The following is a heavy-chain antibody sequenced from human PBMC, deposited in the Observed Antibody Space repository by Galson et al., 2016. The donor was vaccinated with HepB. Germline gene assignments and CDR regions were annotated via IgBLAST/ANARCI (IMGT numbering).Heavy chain of an antibody. J-gene: IGHJ3*02. D-gene: IGHD5-18*01. V-gene: IGHV3-53*01. CDR2: IYRGGNT. Sequence: SLRLSCAKSGVTVSSEYMTWVRQAPGKGLEWISLIYRGGNTYYADSVRGRFTASRDDSKNTLYLQMSYLRADNTAVYFCATVGGNTYGLRTDGFDIWGQGTMVTVSS. CDR3: ATVGGNTYGLRTDGFDI. CDR1: GVTVSSEY.